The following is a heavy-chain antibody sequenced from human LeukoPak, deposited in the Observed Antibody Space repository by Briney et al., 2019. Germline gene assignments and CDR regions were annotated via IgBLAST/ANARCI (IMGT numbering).Heavy chain of an antibody. J-gene: IGHJ4*02. CDR1: GFTFSSYA. V-gene: IGHV3-30-3*02. Sequence: GGSLRLSCAASGFTFSSYAMHWVRQAPGKGLEWVAVISYDGSNKYYADSVKGRFTISRDNSKNTVYLQMNSLRAGDAAVYYCAKRGIAAAASFDYWGQGTLVTVSS. D-gene: IGHD6-13*01. CDR2: ISYDGSNK. CDR3: AKRGIAAAASFDY.